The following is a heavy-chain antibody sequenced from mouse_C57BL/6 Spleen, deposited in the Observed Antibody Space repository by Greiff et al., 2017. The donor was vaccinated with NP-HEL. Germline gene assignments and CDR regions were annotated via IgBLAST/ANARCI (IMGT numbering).Heavy chain of an antibody. CDR3: ARADSSGSFAY. J-gene: IGHJ3*01. CDR2: INYDGSST. Sequence: EVKLVESEGGLVQPGSSMKLSCTASGFTFSDYYMAWVRQVPEKGLEWVANINYDGSSTYYLDSLKSRFIISRDNAKNILYLQMSSLKSEDTATYYCARADSSGSFAYWGQGTLVTVSA. CDR1: GFTFSDYY. D-gene: IGHD3-2*02. V-gene: IGHV5-16*01.